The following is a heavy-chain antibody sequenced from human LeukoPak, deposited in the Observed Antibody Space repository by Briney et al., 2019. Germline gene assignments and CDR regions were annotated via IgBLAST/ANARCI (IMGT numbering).Heavy chain of an antibody. V-gene: IGHV3-7*01. Sequence: GGSLRLSCAASEFTFSSYWMSWVRQAPGKGLEWVANIKQDGGEKYYLDSVKGRFTVSRDNAKNSLYLQMNSLRAEDTAVYYCARLGARQILEYWGQGTLVTVSS. J-gene: IGHJ4*02. CDR3: ARLGARQILEY. CDR1: EFTFSSYW. CDR2: IKQDGGEK. D-gene: IGHD4-17*01.